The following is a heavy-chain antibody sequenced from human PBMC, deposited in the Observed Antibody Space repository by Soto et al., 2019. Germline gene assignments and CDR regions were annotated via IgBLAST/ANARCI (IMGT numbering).Heavy chain of an antibody. CDR2: IDIAGAT. D-gene: IGHD5-12*01. V-gene: IGHV3-13*01. CDR3: ARAARWLQSRYFDL. CDR1: GFTFSNYD. J-gene: IGHJ2*01. Sequence: GGSLRLSCAASGFTFSNYDMHWVRPPTGKGLEWVSAIDIAGATYYPGSVKGRFTNSREKAKNSLYLQMNSLRADDTAVYYCARAARWLQSRYFDLWGRGTLGTVSS.